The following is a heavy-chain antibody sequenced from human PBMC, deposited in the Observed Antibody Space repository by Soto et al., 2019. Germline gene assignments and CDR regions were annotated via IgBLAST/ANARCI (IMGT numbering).Heavy chain of an antibody. V-gene: IGHV1-46*01. CDR1: GYIFSNYY. Sequence: QVQLVQSGAEVKKPGTSVKVSCKASGYIFSNYYMHWVRQAPGQGLEWMGVFNPSGDATHYALSFQGRVSVTRDTSTSTVYMELSTLTSEDTAVYYCARRGMSKIGFDTWGQGTMVTVSS. CDR2: FNPSGDAT. D-gene: IGHD3-10*01. J-gene: IGHJ3*02. CDR3: ARRGMSKIGFDT.